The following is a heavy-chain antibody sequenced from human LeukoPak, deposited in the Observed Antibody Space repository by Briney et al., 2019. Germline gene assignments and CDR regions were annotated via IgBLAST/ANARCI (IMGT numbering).Heavy chain of an antibody. Sequence: ASVKVSCKASGYTFTGYYIHWVRQAPGQGLEWMGWINPKNGDTNYAQKFQGRVTMTRNTSISTAYMELSSLRSEDTAVYYCARGRRVQLWLRAPLFDYWGQGTLVTVSS. J-gene: IGHJ4*02. CDR3: ARGRRVQLWLRAPLFDY. V-gene: IGHV1-2*02. D-gene: IGHD5-18*01. CDR1: GYTFTGYY. CDR2: INPKNGDT.